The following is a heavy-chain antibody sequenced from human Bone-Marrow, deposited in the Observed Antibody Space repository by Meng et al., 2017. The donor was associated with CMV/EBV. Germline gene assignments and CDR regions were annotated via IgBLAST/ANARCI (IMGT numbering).Heavy chain of an antibody. CDR2: ISSNGSTI. CDR3: ARAGVPAVIEAFEF. J-gene: IGHJ3*01. D-gene: IGHD2-2*01. V-gene: IGHV3-48*03. CDR1: GFTFSSYE. Sequence: GESLKISCAASGFTFSSYEMNWVRQAPGKGLEWVSYISSNGSTIYYADSVKGRFTISRDNAKKSLYLQMNSLRAEDTAVYYCARAGVPAVIEAFEFWGQGTMVTVSS.